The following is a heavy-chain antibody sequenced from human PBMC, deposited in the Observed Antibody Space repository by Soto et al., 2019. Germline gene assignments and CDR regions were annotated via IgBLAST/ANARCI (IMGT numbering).Heavy chain of an antibody. Sequence: QVQLQQWGAGLLKPSETLSLTCAVYGGSFSGYYWSWIRQPPGKGLEWIGEINHSGSTNYNPSLKSRVTISVETSKNQFSLKLSSVTEADTAVYYCARVPRWGGYFKIFDYWGQGTLVTVSS. CDR3: ARVPRWGGYFKIFDY. CDR2: INHSGST. J-gene: IGHJ4*02. V-gene: IGHV4-34*01. D-gene: IGHD3-3*01. CDR1: GGSFSGYY.